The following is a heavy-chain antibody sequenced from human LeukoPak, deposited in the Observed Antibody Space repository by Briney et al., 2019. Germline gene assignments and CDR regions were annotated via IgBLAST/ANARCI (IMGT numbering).Heavy chain of an antibody. V-gene: IGHV4-61*02. Sequence: SETLSLTCTVSGGSISSGNYYWNWIRQPAGKGLEWNGRIYVSGSTIYSPSLRSRVTISIDTSTNQVSLKLTSVTAADTAVYFCARRFYRQYYFDSWGQGALVTVSS. CDR2: IYVSGST. CDR3: ARRFYRQYYFDS. J-gene: IGHJ4*02. CDR1: GGSISSGNYY. D-gene: IGHD2-2*02.